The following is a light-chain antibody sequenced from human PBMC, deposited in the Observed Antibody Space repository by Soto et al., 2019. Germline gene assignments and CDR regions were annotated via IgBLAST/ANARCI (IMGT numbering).Light chain of an antibody. CDR2: PAS. Sequence: DIQMTQSPSSLSASVGDRFTITCRASQSISSSLNWYQQKTGKAPKLLIYPASSLQSGVPSRVSGRGSGTDVTLTISSLQPEDLATDYCQQSYSNPITFGQGTRLEI. V-gene: IGKV1-39*01. J-gene: IGKJ5*01. CDR3: QQSYSNPIT. CDR1: QSISSS.